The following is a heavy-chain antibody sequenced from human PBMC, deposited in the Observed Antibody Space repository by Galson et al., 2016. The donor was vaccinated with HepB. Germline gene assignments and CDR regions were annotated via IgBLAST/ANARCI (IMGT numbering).Heavy chain of an antibody. Sequence: SCAVSGFTFSTYAMSWVRQAPGKGLEWVSGISSRGRTYYGDSVKGRFTISRDNSNDMLYLQMNSLRAEDTAVYYCAKEAYCGGDCWDYFDYWGQGVLVTVSS. D-gene: IGHD2-21*02. CDR3: AKEAYCGGDCWDYFDY. CDR2: ISSRGRT. CDR1: GFTFSTYA. V-gene: IGHV3-23*01. J-gene: IGHJ4*02.